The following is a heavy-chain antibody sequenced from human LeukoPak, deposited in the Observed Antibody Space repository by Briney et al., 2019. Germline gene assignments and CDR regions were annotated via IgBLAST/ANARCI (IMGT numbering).Heavy chain of an antibody. J-gene: IGHJ4*02. CDR2: ISSNGDST. D-gene: IGHD3-22*01. CDR3: VKGLRYYDSSDTFDY. V-gene: IGHV3-64D*06. CDR1: GFTFSSYA. Sequence: GGSLRLSCSASGFTFSSYAMHWVRQAPGKGLEYVSAISSNGDSTYYADSVKGRFTISRDNSKNTLYLQMSSLRAEDTAAYYCVKGLRYYDSSDTFDYWGQGTLVTVSS.